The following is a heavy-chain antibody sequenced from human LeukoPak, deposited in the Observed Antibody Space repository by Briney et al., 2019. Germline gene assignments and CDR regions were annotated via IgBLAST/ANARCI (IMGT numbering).Heavy chain of an antibody. CDR3: ARTMGDFWLDY. Sequence: GGSLQISCKGSGYSFTSYWIGGVRRLPGKGLEWMGIIYPGDSDTRYSPSFQVQVTISADKSISTAYLQWSSLKASDTAMYYCARTMGDFWLDYWGQGTLVTVSS. CDR2: IYPGDSDT. D-gene: IGHD3-3*01. J-gene: IGHJ4*02. V-gene: IGHV5-51*01. CDR1: GYSFTSYW.